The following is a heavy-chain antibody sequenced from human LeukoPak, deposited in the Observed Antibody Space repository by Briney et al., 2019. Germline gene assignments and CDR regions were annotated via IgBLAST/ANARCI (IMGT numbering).Heavy chain of an antibody. Sequence: GGSLRLSCAASGFTFSSYDMYWVRQAPGKGLEWVTFIRYDGSNKYYADSVKGRFTISRDNSKNTLYLHMNSLRPEDTALYYCARALLGRGYSYGYSPFDIWGQGTMVTVSS. CDR2: IRYDGSNK. CDR3: ARALLGRGYSYGYSPFDI. J-gene: IGHJ3*02. V-gene: IGHV3-30*02. D-gene: IGHD5-18*01. CDR1: GFTFSSYD.